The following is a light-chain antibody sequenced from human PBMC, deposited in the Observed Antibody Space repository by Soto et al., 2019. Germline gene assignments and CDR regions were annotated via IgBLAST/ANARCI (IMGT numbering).Light chain of an antibody. CDR2: EVN. Sequence: QSVLTQPPSASGSPGQSVAISCTGTSSDVGGCNYVSWYQQHPGKAPKLMIYEVNKRPSGVPDRFSGSKSGNTASLTISGLQAEDEADYYCSSYTSSSTYVFGTGTKVTV. CDR3: SSYTSSSTYV. CDR1: SSDVGGCNY. J-gene: IGLJ1*01. V-gene: IGLV2-8*01.